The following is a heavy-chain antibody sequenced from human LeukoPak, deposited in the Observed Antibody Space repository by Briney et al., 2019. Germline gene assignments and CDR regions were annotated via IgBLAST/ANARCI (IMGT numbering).Heavy chain of an antibody. V-gene: IGHV4-59*01. CDR1: GGSFSGYY. CDR2: IYYSGST. CDR3: ARGGYYGSGNDFRFDP. J-gene: IGHJ5*02. Sequence: SETLSLTCAVYGGSFSGYYWSWIRQPPGKGLEWIGYIYYSGSTNYNPSLKSRVTISVDTSKNQFSLKLSSVTAADTAVYYCARGGYYGSGNDFRFDPWGQGTLVTVSS. D-gene: IGHD3-10*01.